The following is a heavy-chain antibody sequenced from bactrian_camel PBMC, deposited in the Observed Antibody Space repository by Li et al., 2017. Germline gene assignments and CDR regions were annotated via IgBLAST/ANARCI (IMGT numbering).Heavy chain of an antibody. CDR3: AARLACYEDDYRRSETFGY. J-gene: IGHJ6*01. D-gene: IGHD4*01. V-gene: IGHV3S1*01. Sequence: QLVESGGGLVQPGGSLRLSCATSGLTVTNYWMYWVRQAPGKEREGVAVRFIGGGSTYYSDSVKGRFTISQDDRKRTLYLQMDKLKTEDTGMYYWAARLACYEDDYRRSETFGYWGQGTQVTVS. CDR1: GLTVTNYW. CDR2: RFIGGGST.